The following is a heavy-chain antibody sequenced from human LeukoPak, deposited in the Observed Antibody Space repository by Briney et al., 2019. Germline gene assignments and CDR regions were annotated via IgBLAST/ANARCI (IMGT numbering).Heavy chain of an antibody. J-gene: IGHJ4*02. CDR3: AREKLYYDYVWGSYRESYSFDS. D-gene: IGHD3-16*02. Sequence: GGSLRLSCAASGFTFSSYAMSWVRQAPGKGLEWVSTFSGSGGNTYYADSVKGRFTISRDNSKNTLYLQMNSLRAEDTAVYYCAREKLYYDYVWGSYRESYSFDSWGQGTLVTVSS. CDR1: GFTFSSYA. CDR2: FSGSGGNT. V-gene: IGHV3-23*01.